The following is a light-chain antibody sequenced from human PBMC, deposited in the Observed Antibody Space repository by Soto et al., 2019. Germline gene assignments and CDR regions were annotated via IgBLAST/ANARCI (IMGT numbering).Light chain of an antibody. V-gene: IGKV3-20*01. CDR1: QSVSSTY. J-gene: IGKJ1*01. Sequence: ELTQRPATMPSSPRASAILYCHPSQSVSSTYLGWYQQQPGQPPRLLMYGASNRATGIPDRFSGSGSGTDFTLTISRLEPEDFAVYYCQQYGGSPRTFGQGTKVDIK. CDR2: GAS. CDR3: QQYGGSPRT.